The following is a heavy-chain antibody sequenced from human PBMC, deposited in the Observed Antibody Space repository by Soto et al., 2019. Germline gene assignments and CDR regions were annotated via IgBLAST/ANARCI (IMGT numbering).Heavy chain of an antibody. V-gene: IGHV3-33*01. CDR1: GFPFTNYG. CDR2: IWFDGTRE. D-gene: IGHD1-26*01. Sequence: GGSLRLSCAVSGFPFTNYGMHWVRQAPGKGLEWVSLIWFDGTRENYADSVGGRFIISRDISRNTLYLQMNGLRAEDTAVYYCARDLGVGALDGSDVWGPGTMVTVSS. J-gene: IGHJ3*01. CDR3: ARDLGVGALDGSDV.